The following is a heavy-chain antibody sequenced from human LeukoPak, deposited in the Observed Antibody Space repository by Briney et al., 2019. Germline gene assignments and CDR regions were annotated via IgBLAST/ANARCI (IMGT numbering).Heavy chain of an antibody. CDR2: IYYSGST. CDR1: GGSISSYY. J-gene: IGHJ5*02. D-gene: IGHD4-17*01. CDR3: ARNMVTTTWFDP. Sequence: SETLSLTCTVSGGSISSYYWSWIRQPPGKGLEWIGYIYYSGSTNYNPSLKSRVTISVDTPKNQFSLKLSSVTAADTAVYYCARNMVTTTWFDPWGQGTLVTVSS. V-gene: IGHV4-59*01.